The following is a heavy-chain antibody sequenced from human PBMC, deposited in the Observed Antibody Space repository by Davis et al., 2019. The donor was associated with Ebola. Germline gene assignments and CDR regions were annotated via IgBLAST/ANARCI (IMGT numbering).Heavy chain of an antibody. V-gene: IGHV4-34*01. Sequence: MPGGSLRLSCTVSGGSISSYYWSWIRQPPGKGLEWIGEINHSGSTNYNPSLKSRVTISVDTSKNQFSLKLSSVTAADTAVYYCARGGIAVAGPDYWGQGTLVTVSS. CDR1: GGSISSYY. CDR2: INHSGST. J-gene: IGHJ4*02. CDR3: ARGGIAVAGPDY. D-gene: IGHD6-19*01.